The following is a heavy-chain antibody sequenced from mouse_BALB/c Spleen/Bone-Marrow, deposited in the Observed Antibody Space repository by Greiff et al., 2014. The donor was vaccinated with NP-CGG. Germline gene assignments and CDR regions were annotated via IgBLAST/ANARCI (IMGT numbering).Heavy chain of an antibody. CDR1: GYTSTNYW. Sequence: VQLQQSGAELVRPGTSVKISCKASGYTSTNYWLGWVKQRPGHGLEWIGDIYPGGGYTNYNEKFKGKATLTADTSSSTAYMQLRSLTSEDAAVYFCARKDYGSSYPFAYWGQGTLVTVSA. J-gene: IGHJ3*01. CDR3: ARKDYGSSYPFAY. D-gene: IGHD1-1*01. V-gene: IGHV1-63*02. CDR2: IYPGGGYT.